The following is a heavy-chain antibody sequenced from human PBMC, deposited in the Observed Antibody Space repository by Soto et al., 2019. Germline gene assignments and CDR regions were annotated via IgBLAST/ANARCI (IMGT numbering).Heavy chain of an antibody. CDR2: IIPIFGTA. D-gene: IGHD7-27*01. J-gene: IGHJ6*02. CDR1: GGTFSSYA. CDR3: ARNWGTYYYYGMEV. V-gene: IGHV1-69*06. Sequence: SVKVSCKACGGTFSSYAISWVRQAPGQGLEWMGGIIPIFGTANYAQKFQGRVTITADKSTSTAYMELSSLRSEDTAVYYCARNWGTYYYYGMEVWGQGTTVTVSS.